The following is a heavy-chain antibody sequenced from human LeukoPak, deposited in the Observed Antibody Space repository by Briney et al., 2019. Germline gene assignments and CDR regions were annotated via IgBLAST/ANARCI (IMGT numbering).Heavy chain of an antibody. CDR2: IYYSGST. CDR1: GGSISSGGYY. V-gene: IGHV4-31*03. Sequence: TLSLTCTVSGGSISSGGYYWSWIRQHPGKGLEWIGYIYYSGSTYYNPSLKSRVTISVDTSKNQFSLKLSSVTAADTAVYYCARVQVGATHFDYWGQGTLLSVSS. J-gene: IGHJ4*02. D-gene: IGHD1-26*01. CDR3: ARVQVGATHFDY.